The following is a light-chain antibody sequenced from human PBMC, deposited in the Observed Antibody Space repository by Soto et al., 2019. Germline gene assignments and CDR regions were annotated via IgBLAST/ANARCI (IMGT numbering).Light chain of an antibody. Sequence: QSALTQPPSVSGAPGQRVTISCTGSGSSIGAGYDVHWYQQLPGTAPKLLIYANNNRPSGVPDRFSGSKSGTSASLAITGLQAEDEADYYCQSYDNSLSGVVFGGGTKVTVL. V-gene: IGLV1-40*01. J-gene: IGLJ2*01. CDR3: QSYDNSLSGVV. CDR1: GSSIGAGYD. CDR2: ANN.